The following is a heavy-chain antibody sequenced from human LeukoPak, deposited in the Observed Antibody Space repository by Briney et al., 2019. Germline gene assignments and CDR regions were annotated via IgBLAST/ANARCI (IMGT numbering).Heavy chain of an antibody. V-gene: IGHV3-11*01. CDR2: ISSSGSTI. CDR1: GFTFSDYY. D-gene: IGHD2-15*01. CDR3: ARVVVVAGNDAFDI. J-gene: IGHJ3*02. Sequence: PGGSLRLSCAASGFTFSDYYMSWIRQAPGKGLEWVSYISSSGSTIYYADSVKGRFTISRDNAKNSLYLQMNSLRAEDTAVYYCARVVVVAGNDAFDIWGQGTMVTVSS.